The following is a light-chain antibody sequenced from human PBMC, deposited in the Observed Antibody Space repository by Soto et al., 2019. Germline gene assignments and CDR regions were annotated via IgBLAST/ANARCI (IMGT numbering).Light chain of an antibody. CDR1: QSLVYSDGNTY. CDR3: MQGTHWPVT. Sequence: DVVMTQSPLSLPVTLGQPASISCRSSQSLVYSDGNTYLNWFQQRPGHSPRRLIYKVSNRDSGVPDRFSGSGSGTDFTLKISRVEAEDVGVYYCMQGTHWPVTFGQGTKVEIK. CDR2: KVS. J-gene: IGKJ1*01. V-gene: IGKV2-30*01.